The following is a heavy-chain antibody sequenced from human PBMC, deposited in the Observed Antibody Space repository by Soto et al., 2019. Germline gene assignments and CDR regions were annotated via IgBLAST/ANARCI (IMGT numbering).Heavy chain of an antibody. D-gene: IGHD3-10*01. Sequence: VGSLRLSCTAYGLGVRNNYMSWVRQAPGMGLEWVSVIYNDGTTYYADSVKGRFTLSRDTSKNTLSLQMDSLRAEDTAVYYCVRPLPSGRNYGMDVWGQGTTVTVSS. CDR3: VRPLPSGRNYGMDV. CDR2: IYNDGTT. V-gene: IGHV3-53*01. J-gene: IGHJ6*02. CDR1: GLGVRNNY.